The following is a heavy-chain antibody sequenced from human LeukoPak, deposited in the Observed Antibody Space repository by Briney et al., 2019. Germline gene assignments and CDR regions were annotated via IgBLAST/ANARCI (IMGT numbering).Heavy chain of an antibody. Sequence: PGGSLRLSCAASGFTFSSYAMSWVRQAPGKGLEWDSAISGSDGSTYYADSVKGRFTISRDNSKNTLYLQMNGLRAEDTAIYYCAKDRYDSYKYYFDDWGQGTLVTVSS. V-gene: IGHV3-23*01. D-gene: IGHD3-22*01. J-gene: IGHJ4*02. CDR2: ISGSDGST. CDR3: AKDRYDSYKYYFDD. CDR1: GFTFSSYA.